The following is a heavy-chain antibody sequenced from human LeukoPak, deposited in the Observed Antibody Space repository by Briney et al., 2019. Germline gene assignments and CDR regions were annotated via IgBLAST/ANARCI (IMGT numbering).Heavy chain of an antibody. Sequence: PSETLSLTCTVSGGSISSGDYYWSWIRQPPGKGLEWIGYIYYSGSTYSKPSLKSRLTMSVDTSKNQFSLKLTSVTAADTAVYYCARTAIDFWSGLNYHFFDYWGQGTLVTVSS. J-gene: IGHJ4*02. CDR1: GGSISSGDYY. V-gene: IGHV4-30-4*08. CDR2: IYYSGST. D-gene: IGHD3-3*01. CDR3: ARTAIDFWSGLNYHFFDY.